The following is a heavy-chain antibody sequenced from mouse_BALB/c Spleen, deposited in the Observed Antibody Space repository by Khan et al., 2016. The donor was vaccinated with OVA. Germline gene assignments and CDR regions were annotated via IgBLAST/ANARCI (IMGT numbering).Heavy chain of an antibody. CDR1: GFTFSSYA. Sequence: EVELVESGGGVVKPGGSLKLSCSASGFTFSSYAMSWVRQTPEKRLEWVATISSGGHYTFYPDSVKGRFTISRDSAKNTLYPQMSSLRSEDTAMYYCARSLVDYYAMDYWGQGTSVTVSS. V-gene: IGHV5-9-3*01. CDR2: ISSGGHYT. J-gene: IGHJ4*01. CDR3: ARSLVDYYAMDY. D-gene: IGHD2-2*01.